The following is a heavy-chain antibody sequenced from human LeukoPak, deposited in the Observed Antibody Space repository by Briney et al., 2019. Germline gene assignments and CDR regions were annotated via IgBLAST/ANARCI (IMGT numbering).Heavy chain of an antibody. CDR3: ARGAGLVRSDFDY. CDR2: MNPNSGNT. D-gene: IGHD6-19*01. CDR1: GYTFTSYD. V-gene: IGHV1-8*01. Sequence: ASVKVSCKASGYTFTSYDINWVRQATGQGLEWMGWMNPNSGNTGYAQKFQGRVTITTDESTSTAYMELSSLRSEDTAVYYCARGAGLVRSDFDYWGQGTLVTVSS. J-gene: IGHJ4*02.